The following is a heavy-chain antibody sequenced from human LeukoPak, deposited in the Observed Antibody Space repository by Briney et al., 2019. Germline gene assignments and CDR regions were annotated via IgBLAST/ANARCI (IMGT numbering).Heavy chain of an antibody. Sequence: PGGSLRLSCAVSGFTFSSYDMHWVRQVTGKGLEWVSGISSVGDTYYTDYVKGRFTISRDNAKNSLYLQMKSLRVGDTAVYYCARVYYGSRSYSFDNWGQGTLVTVSS. J-gene: IGHJ4*02. V-gene: IGHV3-13*01. D-gene: IGHD3-10*01. CDR2: ISSVGDT. CDR1: GFTFSSYD. CDR3: ARVYYGSRSYSFDN.